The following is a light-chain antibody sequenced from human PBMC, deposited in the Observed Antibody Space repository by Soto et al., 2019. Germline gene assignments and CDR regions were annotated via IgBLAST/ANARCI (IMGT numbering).Light chain of an antibody. V-gene: IGKV3-20*01. CDR2: GAS. CDR1: QSVSSSY. Sequence: SLSVGAVSLSQKERATLSCRASQSVSSSYLAWHQQKPGQAPRLLIYGASSRATGIPDRFSGSGSGTDFALTISRLEPEDFARYYCPLYGSLPHSFG. J-gene: IGKJ2*03. CDR3: PLYGSLPHS.